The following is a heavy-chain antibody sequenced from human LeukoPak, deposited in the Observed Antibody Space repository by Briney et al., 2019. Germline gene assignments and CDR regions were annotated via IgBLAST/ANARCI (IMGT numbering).Heavy chain of an antibody. D-gene: IGHD1-1*01. CDR3: AKHNSPNWYDY. Sequence: GGSLRLSCAASGFTFSSYAMSWVRQAPGKGLEWVSSITGSGGNTFYADSVKGRFTISRDNSKNMLYLRMNSLRAEDTAIYYCAKHNSPNWYDYWGQGTLVTVSS. V-gene: IGHV3-23*01. CDR2: ITGSGGNT. J-gene: IGHJ4*02. CDR1: GFTFSSYA.